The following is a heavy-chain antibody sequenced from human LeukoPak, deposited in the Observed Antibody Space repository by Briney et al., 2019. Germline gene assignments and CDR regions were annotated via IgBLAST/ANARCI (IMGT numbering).Heavy chain of an antibody. CDR3: ARDRYYYDSSGYPLDY. D-gene: IGHD3-22*01. V-gene: IGHV4-59*12. Sequence: SETLSLTCTVSGGSISSYYWSWIRQPPGKGLEWIGYIHYSGSTNNNPSLKSRVTMSVDTSKNQFSLKLSSVTAADTAVYYCARDRYYYDSSGYPLDYWGQGTLVTVSS. CDR2: IHYSGST. CDR1: GGSISSYY. J-gene: IGHJ4*02.